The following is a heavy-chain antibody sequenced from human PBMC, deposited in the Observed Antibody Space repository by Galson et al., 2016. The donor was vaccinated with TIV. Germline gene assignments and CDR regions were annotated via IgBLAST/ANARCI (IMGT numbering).Heavy chain of an antibody. CDR2: RGVSSVFW. CDR1: GFIFMRYG. V-gene: IGHV3-21*01. CDR3: ARDRDYYDSSSYSPDAFDM. J-gene: IGHJ3*02. D-gene: IGHD3-22*01. Sequence: SLRLSCAASGFIFMRYGMSLVRQAGGKVLVCVLTRGVSSVFWVDADRSECRFTISRDNARNSLHLQINSLRVEDTAVYYCARDRDYYDSSSYSPDAFDMWGQGTMVTVSS.